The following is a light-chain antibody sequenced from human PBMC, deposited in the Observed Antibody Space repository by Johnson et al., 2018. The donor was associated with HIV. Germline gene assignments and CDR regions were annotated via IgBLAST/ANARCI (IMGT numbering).Light chain of an antibody. CDR1: SSNIGSND. V-gene: IGLV1-51*02. Sequence: QSVLTQPPSVSAAPGQMVTVSCSGSSSNIGSNDVSWYQQFPGAAPKLLIYENNKRPSGIPDRFSGSKSGTSATLGITGLQTGDEADYYCGTWDSSLSAGGVFGTGTKVTVL. CDR3: GTWDSSLSAGGV. J-gene: IGLJ1*01. CDR2: ENN.